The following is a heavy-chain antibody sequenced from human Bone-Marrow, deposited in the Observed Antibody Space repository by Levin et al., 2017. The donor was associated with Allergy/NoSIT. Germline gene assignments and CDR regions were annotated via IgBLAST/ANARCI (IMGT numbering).Heavy chain of an antibody. CDR3: ARELSVVVPTASSYDYYGMDG. V-gene: IGHV1-2*02. Sequence: GESLKISCKSSGYTFTDYYMHWVRQAPGQGLEWMGWIYPYSGGSNYAQKFQGRVTMTRDTSISTAYMELSRLRSDDTAVYYCARELSVVVPTASSYDYYGMDGWGQGTTVTVSS. J-gene: IGHJ6*02. D-gene: IGHD2-2*01. CDR2: IYPYSGGS. CDR1: GYTFTDYY.